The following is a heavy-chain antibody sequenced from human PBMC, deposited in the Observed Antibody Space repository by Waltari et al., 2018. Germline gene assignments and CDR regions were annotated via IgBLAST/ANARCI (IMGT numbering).Heavy chain of an antibody. D-gene: IGHD6-13*01. V-gene: IGHV4-39*01. J-gene: IGHJ5*02. CDR2: IYYSGTT. CDR3: ARLNLGATAANNWFDP. CDR1: GCSISNFNYY. Sequence: HLQLQESGPGLVEPSETLSLTCPVSGCSISNFNYYWGWIRQPPGKGLEWIASIYYSGTTYYNPSLKSRVTISVDTSKNQFSLRLSSVTAADTAVYYCARLNLGATAANNWFDPWGQGTLVTVSS.